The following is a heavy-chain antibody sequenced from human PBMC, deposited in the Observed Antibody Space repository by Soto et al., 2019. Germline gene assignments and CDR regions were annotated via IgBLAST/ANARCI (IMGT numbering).Heavy chain of an antibody. V-gene: IGHV4-59*13. CDR1: GRSISNFY. Sequence: PSDTVSRSCAEAGRSISNFYWRWIRQTPGKGLEWIGYIYYSGSTNYNPSLKSRVTISVDTSKNQFSLKLSSVTAADTAVYYCAVASYGSGSYYYYGMDVWGQGTTVTVSS. CDR2: IYYSGST. CDR3: AVASYGSGSYYYYGMDV. D-gene: IGHD3-10*01. J-gene: IGHJ6*02.